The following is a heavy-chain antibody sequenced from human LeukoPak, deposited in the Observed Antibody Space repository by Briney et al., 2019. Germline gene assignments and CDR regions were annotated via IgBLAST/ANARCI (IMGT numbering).Heavy chain of an antibody. CDR1: GFTFSDYY. CDR2: ISSSGSTI. D-gene: IGHD1-26*01. V-gene: IGHV3-11*04. J-gene: IGHJ4*02. Sequence: GGSLRLSCAASGFTFSDYYMSWIRQAPGKGLEWVSYISSSGSTIYYADSVKGRFTISRDNAKNSLYLQMNSLRAEDTAVYSCAREGVVGATYYLDYWGQGTLVTVSS. CDR3: AREGVVGATYYLDY.